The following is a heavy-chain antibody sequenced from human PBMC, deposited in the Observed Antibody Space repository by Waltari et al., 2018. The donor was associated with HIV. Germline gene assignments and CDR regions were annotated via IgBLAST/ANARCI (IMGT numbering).Heavy chain of an antibody. CDR1: GYSISSDDN. D-gene: IGHD2-2*01. CDR2: FYHSGAT. Sequence: QVQLQESGPGLLKPSETLSLTCVVSGYSISSDDNWGWVRQPPGKGLEWIGSFYHSGATLHNPSLNSRVTISIDTSKSQFSLKLCSVTAADTAVYYCARAGVVPALFDLWGRGTLVTVSS. J-gene: IGHJ2*01. CDR3: ARAGVVPALFDL. V-gene: IGHV4-38-2*01.